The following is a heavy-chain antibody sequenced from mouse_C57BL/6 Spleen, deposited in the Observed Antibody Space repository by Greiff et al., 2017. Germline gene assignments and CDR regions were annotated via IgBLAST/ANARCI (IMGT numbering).Heavy chain of an antibody. V-gene: IGHV1-42*01. J-gene: IGHJ4*01. D-gene: IGHD1-1*01. CDR1: GYSFTGYY. Sequence: EVQLQQSGPELVKPGASVKISCKASGYSFTGYYMNWVKQSPEKSLEWIGEINPSTGGTTYNQKFKAKATLTVDKSSSTAYMQLKSLTSEDSAVYYCARRYYYGSSDAMDYWGQGTSVTVSS. CDR3: ARRYYYGSSDAMDY. CDR2: INPSTGGT.